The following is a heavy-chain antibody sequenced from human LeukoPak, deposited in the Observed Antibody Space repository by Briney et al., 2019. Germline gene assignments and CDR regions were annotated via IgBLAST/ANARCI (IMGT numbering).Heavy chain of an antibody. CDR2: ISYDGSNK. Sequence: GGSLRLSCAASGFTFNIYTMYWVRQAPGKGLEWVAVISYDGSNKYYADSVKGRFTISRDNSKNTLYLHMNSLRPEDTAVYYCARGLLEWLTLPVDYWGQGTLVTVSS. V-gene: IGHV3-30*04. CDR3: ARGLLEWLTLPVDY. CDR1: GFTFNIYT. J-gene: IGHJ4*02. D-gene: IGHD3-3*01.